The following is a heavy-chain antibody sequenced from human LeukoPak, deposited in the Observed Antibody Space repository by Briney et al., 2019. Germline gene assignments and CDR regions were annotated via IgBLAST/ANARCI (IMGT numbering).Heavy chain of an antibody. CDR3: AGGKFGYSSSWYGEDVDY. Sequence: ASVTVSCKASGYTFTSYDFNLVRQATGQGLEWMGWMNPNSGNTGYAQKVPGRVTMTMNTHISTAYLDLSILRPKDPVANYWAGGKFGYSSSWYGEDVDYWGQGTLVTVSS. CDR2: MNPNSGNT. D-gene: IGHD6-13*01. V-gene: IGHV1-8*01. CDR1: GYTFTSYD. J-gene: IGHJ4*02.